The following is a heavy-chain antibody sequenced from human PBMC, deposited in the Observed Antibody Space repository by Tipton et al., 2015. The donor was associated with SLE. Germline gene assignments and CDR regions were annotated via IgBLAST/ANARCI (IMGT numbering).Heavy chain of an antibody. Sequence: LRLSCTVSGGSISSGSYYWSWIRQPAGKGLEWIGYIYTSGSTNYNPSLKSRVTISVDTSKNQFSLKLSSVTAADTAVYYCARVMYSGSYEGYWGQGTLVTVSS. CDR2: IYTSGST. D-gene: IGHD1-26*01. CDR3: ARVMYSGSYEGY. V-gene: IGHV4-61*09. J-gene: IGHJ4*02. CDR1: GGSISSGSYY.